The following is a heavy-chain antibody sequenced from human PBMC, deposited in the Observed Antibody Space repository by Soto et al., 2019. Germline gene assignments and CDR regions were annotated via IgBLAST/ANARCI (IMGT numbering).Heavy chain of an antibody. V-gene: IGHV4-31*03. CDR1: GGSISSGGYY. Sequence: QVQLQESGPGLVKPSQTLSLTCTVSGGSISSGGYYWSWIRQHPGKGLEWFGYIDYSGSTYYNPSLKSRVTISVDTSKNQFSLKRSSVTAADTAVYYFAREGGIVGATDADYCGQGTLVTVFS. CDR2: IDYSGST. CDR3: AREGGIVGATDADY. D-gene: IGHD1-26*01. J-gene: IGHJ4*02.